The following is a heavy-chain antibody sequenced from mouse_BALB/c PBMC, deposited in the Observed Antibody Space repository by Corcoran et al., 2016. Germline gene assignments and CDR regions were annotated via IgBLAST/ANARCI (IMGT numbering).Heavy chain of an antibody. J-gene: IGHJ3*01. CDR2: INTYTGEQ. Sequence: QIRLVQSGQELKKPGETVKISCKASGYTFTNYGMNGVKQATGKGLKWMGWINTYTGEQTYADDFKGRFAFSLETSASTAYLQINNLKNEDTATYFCARDPAWFAYWGQGTLVTVSA. V-gene: IGHV9-3-1*01. CDR3: ARDPAWFAY. CDR1: GYTFTNYG.